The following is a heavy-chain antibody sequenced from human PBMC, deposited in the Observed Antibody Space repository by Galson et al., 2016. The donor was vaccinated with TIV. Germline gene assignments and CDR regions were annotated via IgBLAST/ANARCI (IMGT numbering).Heavy chain of an antibody. V-gene: IGHV3-53*01. D-gene: IGHD1-1*01. J-gene: IGHJ4*02. CDR2: IYSDGST. Sequence: LRLSCAASGFIVSDYYMSWVRQAPGMRLGWVSLIYSDGSTYYADSVKGRFTISRDNSKNTLYLQMSSLRAEDTAVYYCARTTPAEIQLGYYFDKWGLGTLVTVSS. CDR1: GFIVSDYY. CDR3: ARTTPAEIQLGYYFDK.